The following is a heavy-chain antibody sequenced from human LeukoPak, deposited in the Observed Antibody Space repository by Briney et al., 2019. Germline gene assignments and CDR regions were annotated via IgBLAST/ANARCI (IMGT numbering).Heavy chain of an antibody. D-gene: IGHD2-2*01. Sequence: TGGSLRLSCAASGFTFSSYSMNWVRQAPGKGLEWVSSISSSSSYIYYADSVKGRFIISRDNAKNSLYLQMNSLRAEDTAVYYCAREGIVPAARDYYYYYGMDVWGKGTTVTVSS. CDR1: GFTFSSYS. V-gene: IGHV3-21*01. J-gene: IGHJ6*04. CDR3: AREGIVPAARDYYYYYGMDV. CDR2: ISSSSSYI.